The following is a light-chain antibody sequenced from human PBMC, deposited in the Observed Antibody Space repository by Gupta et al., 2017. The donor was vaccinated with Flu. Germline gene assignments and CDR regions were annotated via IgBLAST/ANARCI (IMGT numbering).Light chain of an antibody. Sequence: EIVLTQSPGTLSLSPGERAILSCRASQSVGRNYVAWYQQRPGQSPRLLIYGASLRAAGVPDRSSGSGSGTDFSFTISRLEPEDLAVYFCLQYADSPLTFGGGTKVEI. J-gene: IGKJ4*01. CDR1: QSVGRNY. CDR2: GAS. CDR3: LQYADSPLT. V-gene: IGKV3-20*01.